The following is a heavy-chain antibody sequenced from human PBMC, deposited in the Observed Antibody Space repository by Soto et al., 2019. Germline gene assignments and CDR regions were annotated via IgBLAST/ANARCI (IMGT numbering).Heavy chain of an antibody. Sequence: GASVKVSCKASGYTFTSYYMHWVRQAPGQGLEWMGIINPSGGSTSYAQKFQGRVTMTRDTSTSTVYMELSSLRSEDTAVYYCARGIFGRTYYYGSGSYYHFDYWGQGTLVTVSS. CDR3: ARGIFGRTYYYGSGSYYHFDY. CDR1: GYTFTSYY. J-gene: IGHJ4*02. CDR2: INPSGGST. D-gene: IGHD3-10*01. V-gene: IGHV1-46*03.